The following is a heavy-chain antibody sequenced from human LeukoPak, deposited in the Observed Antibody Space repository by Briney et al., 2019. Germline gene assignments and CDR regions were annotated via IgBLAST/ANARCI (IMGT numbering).Heavy chain of an antibody. CDR1: GYTFTSYD. D-gene: IGHD5-12*01. Sequence: ASVKVSCKASGYTFTSYDINWVRQATGQGLEWMGWMNPNSGNTGYAQKFQGRVTITRNTSISTAYMELSSLRSEDTAVCYCARVRRYMVATGYFDYWGQGTLVTVSS. CDR2: MNPNSGNT. V-gene: IGHV1-8*03. CDR3: ARVRRYMVATGYFDY. J-gene: IGHJ4*02.